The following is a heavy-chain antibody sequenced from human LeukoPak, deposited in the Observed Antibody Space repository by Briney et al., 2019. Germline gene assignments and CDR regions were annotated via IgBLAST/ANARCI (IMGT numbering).Heavy chain of an antibody. J-gene: IGHJ4*02. D-gene: IGHD3-10*01. CDR3: ARDPSDGSGSYYDY. CDR2: IIPIFGTS. Sequence: ASVKVSCKASGGTFSSYAISWVRQAPGQGLEWMGGIIPIFGTSNYAQKFQGRVTITADKSTSTAYMELSSLRSGDTAVYYCARDPSDGSGSYYDYWGQGTLVTVPS. V-gene: IGHV1-69*06. CDR1: GGTFSSYA.